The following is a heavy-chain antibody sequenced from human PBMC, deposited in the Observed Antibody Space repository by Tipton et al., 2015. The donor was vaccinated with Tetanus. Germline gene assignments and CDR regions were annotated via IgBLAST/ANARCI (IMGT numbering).Heavy chain of an antibody. J-gene: IGHJ5*02. D-gene: IGHD3-16*01. V-gene: IGHV4-39*07. Sequence: TLSLTCTVSDESISSSSYYWGWIRHHPGRGLEWIASISNSGTSYNNPSLKSRVTMSVDTSNNQFSLRLSSVTAADTAVYYCARDQGGGRVARLNWFGPWGQGTLVTVSS. CDR1: DESISSSSYY. CDR2: ISNSGTS. CDR3: ARDQGGGRVARLNWFGP.